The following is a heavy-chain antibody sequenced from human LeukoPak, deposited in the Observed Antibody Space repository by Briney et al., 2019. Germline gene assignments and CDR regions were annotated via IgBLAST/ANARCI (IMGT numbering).Heavy chain of an antibody. D-gene: IGHD3-9*01. V-gene: IGHV4-59*01. Sequence: PSETLSLTCTVSGGSISSYYWSWIRQPPGKGLEWIGYIYYSGSTNYNPSLKSRVTISVDTSKNQFSLKLSSVTAADTAVYYRAREGDYDILTGYYPNWFDPWGQGTLVTVSS. CDR3: AREGDYDILTGYYPNWFDP. J-gene: IGHJ5*02. CDR1: GGSISSYY. CDR2: IYYSGST.